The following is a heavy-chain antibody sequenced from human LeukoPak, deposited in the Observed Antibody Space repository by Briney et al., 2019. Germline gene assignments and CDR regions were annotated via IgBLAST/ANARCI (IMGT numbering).Heavy chain of an antibody. CDR3: AKEPFLRYFDWLFPSSYFDY. V-gene: IGHV3-23*01. CDR1: GFTFGSYA. Sequence: GGSLRLSCAASGFTFGSYAMSWVRQAPGKGLEWVSAISGSGGSTYYADSVKGRFTISRDNSKNTLYLQMNSLRAEDTAVYYCAKEPFLRYFDWLFPSSYFDYWGQGTLVTVSS. CDR2: ISGSGGST. J-gene: IGHJ4*02. D-gene: IGHD3-9*01.